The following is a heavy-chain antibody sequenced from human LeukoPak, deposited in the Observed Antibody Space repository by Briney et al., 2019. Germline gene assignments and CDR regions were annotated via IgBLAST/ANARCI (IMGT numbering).Heavy chain of an antibody. D-gene: IGHD3-16*01. CDR3: ARQPWGFLYYCDH. Sequence: PSETLSLTCTVSGGSITSRNYYWGWIRQPPGKGLEWIGSMWHSGSTYYNPSFTSRVTVSVDTSKNQFSLMLSSVTAADTAVYYCARQPWGFLYYCDHWGQGTLVTVSS. CDR1: GGSITSRNYY. V-gene: IGHV4-39*01. CDR2: MWHSGST. J-gene: IGHJ4*02.